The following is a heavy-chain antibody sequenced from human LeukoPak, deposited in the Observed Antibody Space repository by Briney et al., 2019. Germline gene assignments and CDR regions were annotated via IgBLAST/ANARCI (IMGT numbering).Heavy chain of an antibody. CDR3: AKDYIGYDQDFDY. Sequence: GGSLRLSCAAPGFTFSSYAMSWVRQAPGKGLEWVSSISGSGYNTYYANSVKGRFSISRDNSKNTLDLQMNSLRAEDTAVYYCAKDYIGYDQDFDYWGQGTLVTVSS. CDR2: ISGSGYNT. V-gene: IGHV3-23*01. D-gene: IGHD2-2*01. CDR1: GFTFSSYA. J-gene: IGHJ4*02.